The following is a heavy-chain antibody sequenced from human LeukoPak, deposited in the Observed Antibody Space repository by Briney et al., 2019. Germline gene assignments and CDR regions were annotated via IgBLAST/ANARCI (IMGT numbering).Heavy chain of an antibody. CDR3: ARGGNYHPTHYYYYQYMDV. Sequence: PSETLSLTCTVSGGSMTDYYWSWIRQPAGRGMEWIGRTYTDGRTNYISSLKRRVTISVATSKNPFSLNLSSVTAADTAVYYCARGGNYHPTHYYYYQYMDVWGRGTTVTVSS. D-gene: IGHD1-26*01. CDR1: GGSMTDYY. J-gene: IGHJ6*03. CDR2: TYTDGRT. V-gene: IGHV4-4*07.